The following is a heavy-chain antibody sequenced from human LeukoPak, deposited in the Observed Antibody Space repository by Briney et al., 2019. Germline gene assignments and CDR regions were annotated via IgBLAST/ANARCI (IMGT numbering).Heavy chain of an antibody. J-gene: IGHJ4*02. V-gene: IGHV3-21*01. CDR1: GFTFSSYS. Sequence: GGSLRLSCAASGFTFSSYSMNWVRQAPGKGLEWVSSISSSSSYIYYADSVKGRFTISRDNAKNSLYLQMNSLRAEDTAVYYCARSKSVITFGEKGSSFDYWGQGTLVTVSS. D-gene: IGHD3-16*01. CDR3: ARSKSVITFGEKGSSFDY. CDR2: ISSSSSYI.